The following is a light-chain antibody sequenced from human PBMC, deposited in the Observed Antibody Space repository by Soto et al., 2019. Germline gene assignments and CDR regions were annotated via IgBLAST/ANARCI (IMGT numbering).Light chain of an antibody. CDR1: QSISKS. J-gene: IGKJ1*01. V-gene: IGKV1-39*01. CDR2: AAS. Sequence: GDGVTITCRASQSISKSLNWYQQKPGKAPELLIYAASTLQSGVPSRFSGSGSGTDFTLTISSLQPEDSASYYCQQSYSGLVAFGQGTKVDIK. CDR3: QQSYSGLVA.